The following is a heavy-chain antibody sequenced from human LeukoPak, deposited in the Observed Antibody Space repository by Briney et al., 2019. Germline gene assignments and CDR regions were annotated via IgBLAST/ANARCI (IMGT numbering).Heavy chain of an antibody. CDR1: GGSINSNNYY. CDR3: ARSDIYCSGGSCGDY. V-gene: IGHV4-39*07. J-gene: IGHJ4*02. Sequence: PSETLSLTCTVSGGSINSNNYYWGWIRQPPGKGLEWIGSIYSSGSAYYNPSLKSRVTISVDTSKNQFSLKLSSVTAADTAVYYCARSDIYCSGGSCGDYWGQGTLVTVSS. D-gene: IGHD2-15*01. CDR2: IYSSGSA.